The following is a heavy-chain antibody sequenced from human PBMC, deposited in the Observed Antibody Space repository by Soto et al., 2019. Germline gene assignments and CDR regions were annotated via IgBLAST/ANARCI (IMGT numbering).Heavy chain of an antibody. CDR1: GFTFSTYW. CDR3: ARSDWFDP. Sequence: GGSLRLSCAASGFTFSTYWMHWVRQAPGKGLVWVSRIKSDGSSTTYADSVKGRFTISRDNAKNTLYLQMNSLRVEDTAVYYCARSDWFDPWGQGTLITVSS. V-gene: IGHV3-74*01. CDR2: IKSDGSST. J-gene: IGHJ5*02.